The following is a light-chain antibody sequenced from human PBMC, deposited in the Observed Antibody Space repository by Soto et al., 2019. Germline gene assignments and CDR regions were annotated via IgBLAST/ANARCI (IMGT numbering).Light chain of an antibody. V-gene: IGKV3-20*01. Sequence: DIVLTQSPGTLSLSPGEGATLSCRASQSLSNVFLAWYQQKPGQAPRLLIYGASRRATGIPDRFSGSGSGTDFTLTISRLEPEGFAVYFCHQYATSPYTFGQGTKLEIK. CDR1: QSLSNVF. J-gene: IGKJ2*01. CDR2: GAS. CDR3: HQYATSPYT.